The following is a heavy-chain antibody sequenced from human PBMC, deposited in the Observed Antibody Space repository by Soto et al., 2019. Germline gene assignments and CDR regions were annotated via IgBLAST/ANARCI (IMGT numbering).Heavy chain of an antibody. CDR3: DRGPDGYSSDWYNWFDP. D-gene: IGHD6-13*01. V-gene: IGHV4-30-4*01. CDR1: GGSISRGDYY. CDR2: IYYSGSA. J-gene: IGHJ5*02. Sequence: LSLTCTVSGGSISRGDYYWSWIRQPPGKGLEWIGYIYYSGSAYYNPSLKSRVTISVDTSKNQFSLKLRSVTAADTAVYYCDRGPDGYSSDWYNWFDPWGKGNLVNVAA.